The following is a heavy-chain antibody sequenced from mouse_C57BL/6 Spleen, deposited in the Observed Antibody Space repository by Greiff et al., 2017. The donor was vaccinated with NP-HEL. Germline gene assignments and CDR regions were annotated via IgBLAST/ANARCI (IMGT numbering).Heavy chain of an antibody. D-gene: IGHD1-1*01. V-gene: IGHV1-82*01. CDR3: ARSSQLRGPWLAY. J-gene: IGHJ3*01. Sequence: VKLQESGPELVKPGASVKISCKASGYAFSSSWMNWVKQRPGKGLEWIGRIYPGDGDTNYNGKFKGKATLTADKSSSTAYMQLSSLTSEDSAVYFCARSSQLRGPWLAYWGQGTLVTVSA. CDR2: IYPGDGDT. CDR1: GYAFSSSW.